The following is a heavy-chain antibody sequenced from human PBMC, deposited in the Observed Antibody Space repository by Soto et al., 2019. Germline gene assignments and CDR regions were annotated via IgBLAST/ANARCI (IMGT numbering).Heavy chain of an antibody. V-gene: IGHV1-8*01. CDR1: GYTFTSYD. Sequence: QVQLVQSGAEVKKPGASVKVSCKASGYTFTSYDINWVRQATGQGLEWMGWMNPNSGNTGYAQKFQGRVTMTRNTSISTAYMELRRLRSEDTAVYYCARRGPAYYDILEAWGMDVWGQGTTVTVSS. CDR2: MNPNSGNT. CDR3: ARRGPAYYDILEAWGMDV. J-gene: IGHJ6*02. D-gene: IGHD3-9*01.